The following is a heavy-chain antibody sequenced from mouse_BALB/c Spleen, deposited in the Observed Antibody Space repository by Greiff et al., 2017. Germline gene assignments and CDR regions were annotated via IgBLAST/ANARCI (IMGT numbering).Heavy chain of an antibody. CDR3: ARGLPYFDY. V-gene: IGHV1-4*02. Sequence: QVQLQQSGTVLARPGASVKMSCKASGYTFTSYTMHWVKQRPGQGLEWIGYINPSSGYTEYNQKFKDKTTLTADKSSSTAYMQLSSLTSEDSAVYYCARGLPYFDYWGQGTTLTVSS. CDR2: INPSSGYT. D-gene: IGHD3-3*01. CDR1: GYTFTSYT. J-gene: IGHJ2*01.